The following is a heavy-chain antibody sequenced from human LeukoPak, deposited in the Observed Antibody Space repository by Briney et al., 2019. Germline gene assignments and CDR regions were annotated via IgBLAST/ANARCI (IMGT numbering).Heavy chain of an antibody. CDR1: GGSISDNDYS. CDR3: ARHKRIQSPTYNWFDP. Sequence: PSETLSLTCNVSGGSISDNDYSWDWIRQPPGKGLEWMGCIHYSGTTYSNPSLKSRISISVDTSKSQFSLKLSSVTAADTAVYYCARHKRIQSPTYNWFDPWGQGTLVTVSS. J-gene: IGHJ5*02. V-gene: IGHV4-39*01. CDR2: IHYSGTT. D-gene: IGHD5-18*01.